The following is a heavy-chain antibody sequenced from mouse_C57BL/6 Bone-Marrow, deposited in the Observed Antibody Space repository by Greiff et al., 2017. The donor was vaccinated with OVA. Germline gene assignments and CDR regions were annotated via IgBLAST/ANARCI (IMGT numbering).Heavy chain of an antibody. CDR2: INPYNGGT. J-gene: IGHJ4*01. D-gene: IGHD2-4*01. CDR1: GYTFTDYY. V-gene: IGHV1-19*01. Sequence: VQLQQSGPVLVKPGASVKMSCKASGYTFTDYYMNWVKQSHGKSLEWIGVINPYNGGTSYNQKFKGKATLTVDKSSSTAYMELNSLTSEDSAVYYCASPFYYDYDDYVMDYLGQGTSVTVSS. CDR3: ASPFYYDYDDYVMDY.